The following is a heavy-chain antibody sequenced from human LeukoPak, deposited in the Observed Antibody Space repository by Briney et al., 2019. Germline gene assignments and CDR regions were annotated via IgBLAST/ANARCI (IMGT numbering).Heavy chain of an antibody. J-gene: IGHJ4*02. CDR1: GFTFSSCG. CDR2: VWFGVSDK. V-gene: IGHV3-33*01. Sequence: PGGSLRLSCAASGFTFSSCGMHWVRQAPGKGLEWVAVVWFGVSDKYYANSVRGRFTISRDNSKNTVYLEMNSLRAEDTAVYYCARERVVRGNSGYDFDYWGQGTLVTVS. CDR3: ARERVVRGNSGYDFDY. D-gene: IGHD5-12*01.